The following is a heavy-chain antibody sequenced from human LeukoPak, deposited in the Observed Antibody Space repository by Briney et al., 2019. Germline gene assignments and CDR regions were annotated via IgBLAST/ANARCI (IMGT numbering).Heavy chain of an antibody. CDR2: MNPNSGNT. Sequence: AASVKVSCKASGYTFTSYDINWVRQATGQGLEWMGWMNPNSGNTGYAQKFQGRVTMTRNTSISTAYMELRSLRSDDTAVYYCAKSSSWYYFDYWGQGTLVTVSS. CDR1: GYTFTSYD. V-gene: IGHV1-8*01. CDR3: AKSSSWYYFDY. J-gene: IGHJ4*02. D-gene: IGHD6-13*01.